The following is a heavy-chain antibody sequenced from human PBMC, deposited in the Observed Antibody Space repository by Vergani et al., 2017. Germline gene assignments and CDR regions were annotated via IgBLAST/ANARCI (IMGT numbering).Heavy chain of an antibody. CDR3: AGYCSSTSCYSGPDAFDI. D-gene: IGHD2-2*01. CDR1: GGSISSYY. Sequence: QVQLQESGPGLVKPSETLSLTCTVSGGSISSYYWSWIRQPPGKGLEWIGYIYYSGSTNYNPSLRSRVTISIDTSKNQFHLKLSAVTAADTAVYYCAGYCSSTSCYSGPDAFDIWGQGTMVTVSS. J-gene: IGHJ3*02. CDR2: IYYSGST. V-gene: IGHV4-59*01.